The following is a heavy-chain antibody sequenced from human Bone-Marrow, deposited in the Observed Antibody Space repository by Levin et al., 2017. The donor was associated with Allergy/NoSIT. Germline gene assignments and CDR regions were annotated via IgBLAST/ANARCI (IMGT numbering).Heavy chain of an antibody. Sequence: GGSLRLSCAASGFTLSSYSMNWVRQAPGKGLDWVSSITSSGSYIYYADSVQGRFTISRDNAKNSLYLQMNSLRAADTAVYYCARGLEYSGLPWGQGTLVTVSS. CDR2: ITSSGSYI. CDR1: GFTLSSYS. D-gene: IGHD5-12*01. CDR3: ARGLEYSGLP. V-gene: IGHV3-21*01. J-gene: IGHJ5*02.